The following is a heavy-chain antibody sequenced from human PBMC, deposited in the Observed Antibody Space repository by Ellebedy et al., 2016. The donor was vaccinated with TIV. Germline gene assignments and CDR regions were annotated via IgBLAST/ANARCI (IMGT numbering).Heavy chain of an antibody. J-gene: IGHJ5*02. Sequence: PGGSLRLSCAASGFTFSSYSMNWVRQAPGKGLEWVSYISSSGSTIYYADSVKGRFTISRDNAKNSLYLQMNSLRAEDTAVYYCAREDDYYNWFDPWGQGTLVTVSS. CDR2: ISSSGSTI. V-gene: IGHV3-48*04. CDR1: GFTFSSYS. CDR3: AREDDYYNWFDP. D-gene: IGHD4/OR15-4a*01.